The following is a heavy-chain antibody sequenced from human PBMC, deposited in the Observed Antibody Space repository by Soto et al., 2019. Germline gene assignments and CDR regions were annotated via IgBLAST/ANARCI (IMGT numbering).Heavy chain of an antibody. CDR3: AGDPNWECGYS. D-gene: IGHD1-1*01. V-gene: IGHV3-23*01. J-gene: IGHJ4*02. CDR2: ISGSGSKR. Sequence: GGSLSLSCAASGFIFNEYAMNWVRQAPGRGLEGVSVISGSGSKRYSADSGKGRFAMSRDNYQNTLYVEMKHLGPEDTAIYYCAGDPNWECGYSWGPGTLVTVSS. CDR1: GFIFNEYA.